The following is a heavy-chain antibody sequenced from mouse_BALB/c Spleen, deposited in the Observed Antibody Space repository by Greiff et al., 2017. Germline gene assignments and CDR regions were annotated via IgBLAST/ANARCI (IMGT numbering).Heavy chain of an antibody. CDR3: TSYYGSRWFAY. CDR2: INPSNGRT. D-gene: IGHD1-1*01. CDR1: GYTFTSYW. J-gene: IGHJ3*01. V-gene: IGHV1S81*02. Sequence: QVQLQQPGAELVKPGASVKLSCKASGYTFTSYWMHWVKQRPGQGLEWIGEINPSNGRTNYNEKFKSKATLTVDKSSSTAYMQLSSLTSEDTAVYYCTSYYGSRWFAYWGQGTLVTVSA.